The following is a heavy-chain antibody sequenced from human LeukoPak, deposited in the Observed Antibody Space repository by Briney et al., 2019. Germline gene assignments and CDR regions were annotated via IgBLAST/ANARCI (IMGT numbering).Heavy chain of an antibody. CDR1: GFIFSSYV. Sequence: GGSLRLSCVSSGFIFSSYVMSWVRQAPGEGLEWVSSISVAGATTDYADSVKGRFTISRDNAKNSLYLQMNSLRAEDTAVYYCARDMATIKRTFDYWGQGTLVTVSS. V-gene: IGHV3-48*04. D-gene: IGHD5-12*01. CDR3: ARDMATIKRTFDY. CDR2: ISVAGATT. J-gene: IGHJ4*02.